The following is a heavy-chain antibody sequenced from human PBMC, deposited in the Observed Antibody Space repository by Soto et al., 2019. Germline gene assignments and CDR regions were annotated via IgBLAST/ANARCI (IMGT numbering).Heavy chain of an antibody. CDR3: ARDHHRYSGYDYVDY. CDR2: ISSSSSYT. CDR1: GFTFSDYY. Sequence: QVQLVESGGGLVKPGGSLRLSCVASGFTFSDYYMSWIRQAPGKGLEWVSYISSSSSYTNYADSVKGRFTISRDNAKNSLYLQMNSLRAEDTAVYYCARDHHRYSGYDYVDYWGHGTQVTVSS. V-gene: IGHV3-11*05. D-gene: IGHD5-12*01. J-gene: IGHJ4*01.